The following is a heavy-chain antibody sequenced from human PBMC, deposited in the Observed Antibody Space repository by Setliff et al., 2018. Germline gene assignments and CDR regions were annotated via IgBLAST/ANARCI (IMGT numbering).Heavy chain of an antibody. CDR2: SNHSGNT. V-gene: IGHV4-34*01. CDR3: ARDQFRNSGGLYS. CDR1: GESFSNNY. Sequence: SETLSLTCRVYGESFSNNYWSWIRQPPGKGLEWIGESNHSGNTTNHPSLKSRLTMSVDTSKNQFSLKLTSVTAADTAVYYCARDQFRNSGGLYSWGQGTLVTVSS. D-gene: IGHD1-7*01. J-gene: IGHJ5*02.